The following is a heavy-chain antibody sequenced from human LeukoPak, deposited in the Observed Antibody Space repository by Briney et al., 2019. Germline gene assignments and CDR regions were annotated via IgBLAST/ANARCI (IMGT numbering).Heavy chain of an antibody. D-gene: IGHD3-10*01. CDR2: IYPNTGGT. J-gene: IGHJ4*02. CDR1: GYSFTGYY. CDR3: ARANYYGSGKKDLDY. Sequence: ASVKVSCKASGYSFTGYYMHWVRQAPGQGLEWMGWIYPNTGGTTYAQNFQGRVTMTRNTSMSTAYMELSSLRSEDTAVYYCARANYYGSGKKDLDYWGQGTLVTVSS. V-gene: IGHV1-2*02.